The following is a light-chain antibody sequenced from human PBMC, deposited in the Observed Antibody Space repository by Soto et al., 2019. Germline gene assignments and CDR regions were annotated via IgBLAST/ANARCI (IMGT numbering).Light chain of an antibody. CDR3: QHYASFSGT. CDR1: QSISNW. Sequence: DIQMTQSPSTLSASVGDRVTITCRASQSISNWVAWYQLKSGKAPNLLIYKASTLETGVPPRFSGSGSGTEFTLTISTLQPDDFATYYCQHYASFSGTFGQGTKVDIK. CDR2: KAS. J-gene: IGKJ1*01. V-gene: IGKV1-5*03.